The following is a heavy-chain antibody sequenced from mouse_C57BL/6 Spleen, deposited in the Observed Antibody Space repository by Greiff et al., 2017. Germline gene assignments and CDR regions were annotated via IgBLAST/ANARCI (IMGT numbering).Heavy chain of an antibody. CDR2: LWSGGST. V-gene: IGHV2-2*02. J-gene: IGHJ4*01. D-gene: IGHD2-4*01. CDR1: GFSLTSYG. Sequence: VQLQESGPGLVQPSQSLSITCTVPGFSLTSYGVHWVRQSPGTGLEWLGVLWSGGSTDHNAAFISRLSICKDNSKSQVFFKMDSRQANDTAIYYCARSIYDNYDVRAMDYWGQGTSVTVSS. CDR3: ARSIYDNYDVRAMDY.